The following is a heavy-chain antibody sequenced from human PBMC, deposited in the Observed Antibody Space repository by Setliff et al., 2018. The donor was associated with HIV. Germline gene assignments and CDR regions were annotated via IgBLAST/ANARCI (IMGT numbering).Heavy chain of an antibody. Sequence: GGSLRLSCIASGFTFGGFGLSWVRQAPGRGLEWVGFIRSRAYGGTTEYAASVRGRFTISRDDSKSFAYLQMNSLKTEDTAVYYCTRIGPAIAILRQNAFDIWGQGTLVTVSS. D-gene: IGHD2-2*01. CDR2: IRSRAYGGTT. CDR3: TRIGPAIAILRQNAFDI. V-gene: IGHV3-49*04. J-gene: IGHJ3*02. CDR1: GFTFGGFG.